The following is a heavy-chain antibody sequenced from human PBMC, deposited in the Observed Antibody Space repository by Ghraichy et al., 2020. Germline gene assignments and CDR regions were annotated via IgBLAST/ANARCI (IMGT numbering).Heavy chain of an antibody. Sequence: ASVKVSCKASGYTFTSYDINWVRQATGQGLEWMGWMNPNSGNTGYAQKFQGRVTMTRNTSISTAYMELSSLRSEDTAVYYCARGSHTTIFGVDYYGMDVWGQGTTVTVSS. V-gene: IGHV1-8*01. CDR3: ARGSHTTIFGVDYYGMDV. D-gene: IGHD3-3*01. CDR1: GYTFTSYD. CDR2: MNPNSGNT. J-gene: IGHJ6*02.